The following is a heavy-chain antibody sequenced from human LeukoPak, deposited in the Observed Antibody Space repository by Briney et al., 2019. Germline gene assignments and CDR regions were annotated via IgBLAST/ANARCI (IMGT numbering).Heavy chain of an antibody. CDR1: GFTFGLYT. CDR2: ITSTGAYI. J-gene: IGHJ4*02. D-gene: IGHD4-17*01. Sequence: PGGSLRVSCDASGFTFGLYTITWVRQAPGKGLEWVSSITSTGAYINYADSVKGRFTISRDNSKNTLYLQMNSLRAEDTAVYYCAKAPTVYGDYVVWGQGTLVTVSS. CDR3: AKAPTVYGDYVV. V-gene: IGHV3-21*04.